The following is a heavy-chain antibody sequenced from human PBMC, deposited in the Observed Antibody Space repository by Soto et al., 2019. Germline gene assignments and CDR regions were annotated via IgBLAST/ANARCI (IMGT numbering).Heavy chain of an antibody. CDR1: GDSVSSNSAG. Sequence: SQTLSLTCAITGDSVSSNSAGWSWVRQSPSRGLEWLGRTYYRSKWYYEYAVSVRGRITINPDTSKNQYSLQLNSVTPEDTAVYFCARGEQYSGRIFDYWGGRSRVTVAS. CDR3: ARGEQYSGRIFDY. V-gene: IGHV6-1*01. CDR2: TYYRSKWYY. D-gene: IGHD1-26*01. J-gene: IGHJ4*01.